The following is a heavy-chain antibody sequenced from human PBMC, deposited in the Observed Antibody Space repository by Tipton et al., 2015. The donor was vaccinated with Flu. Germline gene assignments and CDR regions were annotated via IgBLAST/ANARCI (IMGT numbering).Heavy chain of an antibody. CDR3: ARRDYSNYVSDPKNWFDP. J-gene: IGHJ5*02. CDR2: VYASGSP. Sequence: TLSLTCTVSGGSITSSTDYWSWIRQPAGKGLEWIGRVYASGSPHYNPSLKSRVTISVDTSKNQFSLRLNSVTAADTAVYYCARRDYSNYVSDPKNWFDPWGQGTLVTVSS. D-gene: IGHD4-11*01. CDR1: GGSITSSTDY. V-gene: IGHV4-61*02.